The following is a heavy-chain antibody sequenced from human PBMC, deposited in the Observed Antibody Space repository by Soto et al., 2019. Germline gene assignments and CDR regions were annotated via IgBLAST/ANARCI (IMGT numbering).Heavy chain of an antibody. CDR1: GGSISTAPFS. V-gene: IGHV4-30-2*01. CDR3: ARDSNRGFDP. J-gene: IGHJ5*02. Sequence: QLQLQESGSGLVMPSQTLSLTCAVSGGSISTAPFSWSWIRQPPGKGLEWIGYIYRSETTSYNPSLQSRVTISADRSKNQFSLKLNSVTAADTAVYYCARDSNRGFDPWGQGTLVTVSS. D-gene: IGHD2-2*01. CDR2: IYRSETT.